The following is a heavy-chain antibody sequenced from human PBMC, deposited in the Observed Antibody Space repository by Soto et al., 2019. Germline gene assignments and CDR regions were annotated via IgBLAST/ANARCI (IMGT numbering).Heavy chain of an antibody. CDR2: IWYDGSNK. CDR1: GFTFSSYG. V-gene: IGHV3-33*01. D-gene: IGHD6-13*01. CDR3: ARDQGRIAAAGPNWFDP. Sequence: GGSLRLSCAASGFTFSSYGMHWVRQAPGKGLGWVAVIWYDGSNKYYADSVKGRFTISRDNSKNTLYLQMNSLRAEDTAVYYCARDQGRIAAAGPNWFDPWGQGTLVTVSS. J-gene: IGHJ5*02.